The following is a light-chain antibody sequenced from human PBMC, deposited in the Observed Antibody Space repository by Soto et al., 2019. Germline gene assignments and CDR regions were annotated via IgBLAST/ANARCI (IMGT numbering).Light chain of an antibody. CDR3: QSYDSSLSAYV. V-gene: IGLV1-40*01. Sequence: QSVLAQPPSVSGAPGQKVTISYTGSSSNIGAGYDLHWYQQLPGTAPKLLLYGNSNRPSGVRDRFSGSKSGTSASLAITGLQAEDEADYYCQSYDSSLSAYVFGTGTKVTVL. CDR2: GNS. CDR1: SSNIGAGYD. J-gene: IGLJ1*01.